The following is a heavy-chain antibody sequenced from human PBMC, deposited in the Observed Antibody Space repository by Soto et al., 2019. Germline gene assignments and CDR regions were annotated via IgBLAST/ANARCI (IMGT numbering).Heavy chain of an antibody. CDR3: AQASCTVSACTKY. J-gene: IGHJ4*02. CDR1: SSAIESTA. V-gene: IGHV3-23*01. Sequence: GRPLTLARLTTSSAIESTAMMWVRQAPGKALEWVSAISGSGGSTYYADSVKGRFTISRDNSKNTLYLQMNSLRAEDTAVYNCAQASCTVSACTKYWRPGT. CDR2: ISGSGGST. D-gene: IGHD4-4*01.